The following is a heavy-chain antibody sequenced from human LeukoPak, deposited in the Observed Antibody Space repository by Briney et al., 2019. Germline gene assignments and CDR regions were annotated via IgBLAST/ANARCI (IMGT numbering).Heavy chain of an antibody. J-gene: IGHJ4*02. D-gene: IGHD2-21*02. CDR3: ARAFLAYCGGDCYSEGGAYDY. CDR2: ISSSSSYI. Sequence: GGSLRLSCAASGFTFNTYGMTWVRQAPGKGLEWVSSISSSSSYIYYADSVKGRFTISRDNAKNSLYLQMNSLRAEDTAVYYCARAFLAYCGGDCYSEGGAYDYWGQGTLVTVSS. CDR1: GFTFNTYG. V-gene: IGHV3-21*01.